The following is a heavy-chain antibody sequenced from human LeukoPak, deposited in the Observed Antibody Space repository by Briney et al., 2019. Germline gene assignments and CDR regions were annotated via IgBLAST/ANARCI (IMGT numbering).Heavy chain of an antibody. Sequence: PGGSLRLSCAASGFTFSDYYMSWIRQAPGKGLEWVSYISSSGSTIYYADSVKGRFTISRDNAKNSLYLQMNSLRAEDTAVYYCARSSSIAARDYYYMDVWGKGATVTVSS. V-gene: IGHV3-11*04. CDR1: GFTFSDYY. D-gene: IGHD6-6*01. J-gene: IGHJ6*03. CDR3: ARSSSIAARDYYYMDV. CDR2: ISSSGSTI.